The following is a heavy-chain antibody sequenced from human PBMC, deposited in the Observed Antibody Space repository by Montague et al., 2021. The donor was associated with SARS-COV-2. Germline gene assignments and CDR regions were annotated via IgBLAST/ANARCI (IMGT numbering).Heavy chain of an antibody. CDR2: INSDGTRI. CDR3: ARGGSSGLGY. V-gene: IGHV3-74*01. CDR1: GFIVSNYW. D-gene: IGHD6-6*01. Sequence: GSLRLSCAASGFIVSNYWMHWVRQAPGKGLVWVSHINSDGTRINYADSVKGRFTISRDSAKNTLYLQMNSLRVEDTAVYYCARGGSSGLGYWGQGTLVTVSS. J-gene: IGHJ4*02.